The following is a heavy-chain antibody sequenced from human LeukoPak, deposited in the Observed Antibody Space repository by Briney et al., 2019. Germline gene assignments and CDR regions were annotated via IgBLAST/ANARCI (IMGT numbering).Heavy chain of an antibody. D-gene: IGHD2-15*01. CDR3: ARSSRPCSGGSCYLYSYYYHNMDV. CDR1: GYTFTVYY. J-gene: IGHJ6*03. Sequence: GASVRVSYKASGYTFTVYYMHWVRQAPGQGLEWMGWINPNSGGTNYTQKFQGRVTMTRDTSISTAYVELSRLRSDDTAVYYCARSSRPCSGGSCYLYSYYYHNMDVWGKGTTITISS. V-gene: IGHV1-2*02. CDR2: INPNSGGT.